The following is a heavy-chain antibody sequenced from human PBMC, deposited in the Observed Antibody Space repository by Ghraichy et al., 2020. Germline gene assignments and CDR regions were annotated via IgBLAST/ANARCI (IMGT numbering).Heavy chain of an antibody. Sequence: SETLSLTCTVSGGSISSYYWSWIRQPPGKGLEWIGYIYYSGSTNYNPSLKSRVTISVDTSKNQFSLKLSSVTAADTAVYYCARGTGITMIVVVPSYYYMDVWGKGTTVTVSS. D-gene: IGHD3-22*01. CDR1: GGSISSYY. CDR3: ARGTGITMIVVVPSYYYMDV. V-gene: IGHV4-59*01. CDR2: IYYSGST. J-gene: IGHJ6*03.